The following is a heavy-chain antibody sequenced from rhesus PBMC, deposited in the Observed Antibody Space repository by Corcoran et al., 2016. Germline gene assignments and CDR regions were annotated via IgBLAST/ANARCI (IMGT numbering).Heavy chain of an antibody. CDR2: ITYRGST. CDR1: GGSISSGYYY. V-gene: IGHV4-122*02. CDR3: ARDGRYSSGWYYFDY. D-gene: IGHD6-31*01. Sequence: QVQLQESGPGLVKPSETLSLTCAVSGGSISSGYYYWSWIRRSPGKGLEWIGYITYRGSTSYNPSLKRRLTISRDTSKIQFSLKLSSVTAADTAVYYCARDGRYSSGWYYFDYWGQGVLVTVSS. J-gene: IGHJ4*01.